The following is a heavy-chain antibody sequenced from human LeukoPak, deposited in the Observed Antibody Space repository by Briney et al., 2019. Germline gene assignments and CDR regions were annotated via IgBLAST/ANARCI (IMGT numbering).Heavy chain of an antibody. V-gene: IGHV3-30-3*01. CDR1: GFTFSSYA. D-gene: IGHD5-12*01. CDR2: ISYDGSNK. Sequence: GGSLRLSCAASGFTFSSYAMHWVRQAPGKGLEWVAVISYDGSNKYYADSVKGRFTISRDNSKNTLYLQMNSLRAEDTAVYYCARARVEMATIIDYWGQGTLVTVSS. CDR3: ARARVEMATIIDY. J-gene: IGHJ4*02.